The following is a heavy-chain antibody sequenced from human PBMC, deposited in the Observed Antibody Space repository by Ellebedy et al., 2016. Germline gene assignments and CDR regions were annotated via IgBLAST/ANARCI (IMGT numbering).Heavy chain of an antibody. CDR2: INHSGST. CDR1: GGSFSGYY. J-gene: IGHJ6*02. CDR3: ARMSLDV. V-gene: IGHV4-34*01. Sequence: SETLSLTCAVYGGSFSGYYWSWIRQPPGKGLEWIGEINHSGSTNYNPSLKSRVTISVDTSKNQFSLKLSSVTAADTAVYYCARMSLDVWGQGTTVTVSS.